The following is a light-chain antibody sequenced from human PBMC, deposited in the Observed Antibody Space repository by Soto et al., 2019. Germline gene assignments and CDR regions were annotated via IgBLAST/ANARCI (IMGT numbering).Light chain of an antibody. CDR2: DVT. CDR3: CSYADSSSFRVL. CDR1: SSDVGVYNY. J-gene: IGLJ2*01. Sequence: QSALTQPRSVSGSPGQSVTISCTGTSSDVGVYNYVSWYQQHPGKAPKLIIYDVTKRPSGVPDRFSGSKSANTASLIISGLQAADEAGYYCCCCSYADSSSFRVLFGGGTQLTVL. V-gene: IGLV2-11*01.